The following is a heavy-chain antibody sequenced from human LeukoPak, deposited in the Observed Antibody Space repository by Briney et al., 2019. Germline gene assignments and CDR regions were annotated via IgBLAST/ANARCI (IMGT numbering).Heavy chain of an antibody. CDR1: GGSISSYY. D-gene: IGHD5-18*01. CDR2: IYYSGST. V-gene: IGHV4-59*01. J-gene: IGHJ3*02. Sequence: SSETLSPTCTVAGGSISSYYGSWIRQPAGKGLEWIGYIYYSGSTNYNPSLKSRVTISVDTSKNQFSLKLSSVTAADTAVYYCASRYSYGFGDAFDIWGQGTMVTVSS. CDR3: ASRYSYGFGDAFDI.